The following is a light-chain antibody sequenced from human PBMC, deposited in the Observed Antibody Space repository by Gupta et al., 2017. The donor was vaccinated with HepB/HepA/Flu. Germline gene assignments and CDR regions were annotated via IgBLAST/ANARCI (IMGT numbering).Light chain of an antibody. Sequence: DIQLTQSRSFMSASVGDRVTITCLASQGISSYLAWYQQKPGKAPKLLIYAASTLQSGVPSRFSGSGSGTEFTLTISSLQPEDFATYYCQQLNSYPPGLTFGGGTKVEIK. CDR1: QGISSY. CDR3: QQLNSYPPGLT. CDR2: AAS. V-gene: IGKV1-9*01. J-gene: IGKJ4*01.